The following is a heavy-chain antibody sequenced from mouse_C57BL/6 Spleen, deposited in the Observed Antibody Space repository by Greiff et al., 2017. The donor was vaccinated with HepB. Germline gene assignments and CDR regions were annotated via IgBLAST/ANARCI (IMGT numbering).Heavy chain of an antibody. CDR2: IDPENGDT. Sequence: VQLQQSGAELVRPGASVKLSCTASGFTIKDDYMHWVKQRPEQGLEWIGWIDPENGDTEYASKFQGKATITADTSSNTTYLQLSSLTSEDTAGYYCTAWFAYWGQGTLVTVSA. V-gene: IGHV14-4*01. CDR3: TAWFAY. CDR1: GFTIKDDY. J-gene: IGHJ3*01.